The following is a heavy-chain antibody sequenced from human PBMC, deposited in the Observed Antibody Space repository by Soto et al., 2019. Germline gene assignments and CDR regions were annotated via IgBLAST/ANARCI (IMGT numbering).Heavy chain of an antibody. CDR1: GFTFSSYG. CDR3: AKGKGVGATPDGANC. CDR2: IRSDGDTT. V-gene: IGHV3-23*01. Sequence: EVQVLESGGGLVQPGGSLRLSCAASGFTFSSYGMNWVRQAPGKGLEWVSGIRSDGDTTYNAESVKGRFTVSRDGSKNTEYLQMNSLRAEDTAVYYCAKGKGVGATPDGANCWGQGTLVTVSS. D-gene: IGHD1-26*01. J-gene: IGHJ4*02.